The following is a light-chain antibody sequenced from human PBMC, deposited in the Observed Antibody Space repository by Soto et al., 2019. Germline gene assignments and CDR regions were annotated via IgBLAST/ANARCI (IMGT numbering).Light chain of an antibody. V-gene: IGKV1-5*03. Sequence: DIQMTQSPSTLSASVGDRFTITCRASQTVSSWLAWYQQKPGKAPKLLXYQASTLETGVPSRFSGSGSGTEFTLTIAGLQPDDFATYYCRHYNSYPLTFGGGTKVDIK. CDR2: QAS. J-gene: IGKJ4*01. CDR3: RHYNSYPLT. CDR1: QTVSSW.